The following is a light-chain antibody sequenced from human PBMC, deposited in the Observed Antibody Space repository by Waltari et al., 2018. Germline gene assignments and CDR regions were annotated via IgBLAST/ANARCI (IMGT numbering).Light chain of an antibody. CDR2: AGR. J-gene: IGLJ3*02. CDR3: SSHTTRSTWV. CDR1: TYDIGYYDY. V-gene: IGLV2-14*03. Sequence: QSALTQPASVSGSPGQSITISCTGTTYDIGYYDYVSWYQQHLGRAPKLNIYAGRERPSGVVDRFSGSKSGNTASLIISGLQADDEADYYCSSHTTRSTWVFGGGTKLTVL.